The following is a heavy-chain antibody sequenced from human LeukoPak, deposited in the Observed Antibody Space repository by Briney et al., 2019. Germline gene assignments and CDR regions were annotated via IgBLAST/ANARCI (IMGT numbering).Heavy chain of an antibody. CDR3: ARGRRPGYSSSWYYYFDY. V-gene: IGHV1-69*04. D-gene: IGHD6-13*01. CDR2: IIPILGIA. J-gene: IGHJ4*02. CDR1: GYTFTSYG. Sequence: GASVKVSCKASGYTFTSYGISWVRQAPGQGLEWMGRIIPILGIANYAQKFQGRVTITADKSTSTAYMELSSLRSEDTAVYYCARGRRPGYSSSWYYYFDYWGQGTLVTVSS.